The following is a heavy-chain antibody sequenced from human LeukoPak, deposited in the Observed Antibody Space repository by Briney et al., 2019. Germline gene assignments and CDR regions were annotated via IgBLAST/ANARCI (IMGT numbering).Heavy chain of an antibody. CDR3: ARGADYFDY. D-gene: IGHD4/OR15-4a*01. CDR1: GGSIISGSYY. CDR2: IYTSGST. V-gene: IGHV4-61*02. J-gene: IGHJ4*02. Sequence: SETLSLTCTVSGGSIISGSYYWSWIRQPAGKGLEWIGRIYTSGSTNYNPSLKSRVTISVDTSKNQFSLKLSSVTAADTAVYYCARGADYFDYWGQAILVTVSS.